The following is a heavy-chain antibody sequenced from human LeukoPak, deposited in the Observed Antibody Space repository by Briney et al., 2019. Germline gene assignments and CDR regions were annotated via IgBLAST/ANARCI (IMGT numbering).Heavy chain of an antibody. CDR3: ARTTVVVPAASRWAFDI. D-gene: IGHD2-2*01. CDR1: GYTFTSYG. CDR2: ISAYNGNT. V-gene: IGHV1-18*01. J-gene: IGHJ3*02. Sequence: ASVKLSCKASGYTFTSYGISWVRQAPGQGLEWRGLISAYNGNTNYAQKLQGRVTMTTDTSTSTAYMELRSLRSDDTAVHYCARTTVVVPAASRWAFDIWGQGTMVTVSS.